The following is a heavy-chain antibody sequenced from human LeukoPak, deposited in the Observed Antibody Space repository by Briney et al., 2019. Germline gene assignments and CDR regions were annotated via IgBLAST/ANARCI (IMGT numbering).Heavy chain of an antibody. CDR3: AKNRWELLNYFDY. D-gene: IGHD1-26*01. J-gene: IGHJ4*02. CDR1: GFTFNSYG. V-gene: IGHV3-30*18. CDR2: ISYDGSNK. Sequence: GGSLRLSCAASGFTFNSYGMHWVRQAPGKGLEWVAVISYDGSNKYYADSVKGRFTISRDNSKNTLYLQMNSLRAEDTAMYYCAKNRWELLNYFDYWGQGTLVTVSS.